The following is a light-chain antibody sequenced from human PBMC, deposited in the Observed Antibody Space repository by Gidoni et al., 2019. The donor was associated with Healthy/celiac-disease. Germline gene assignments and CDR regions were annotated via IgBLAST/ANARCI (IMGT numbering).Light chain of an antibody. J-gene: IGKJ2*01. CDR1: HSVSSSY. Sequence: EIVLTPSPGTLSLSPGERATLSCSASHSVSSSYLGGYQQKPGQAPRLLIYGASTRATGIPDRFSGSGSGTDFTLTITSLEPEDFAVYYCQQYDSSMGYTFGQGTKLEIK. CDR3: QQYDSSMGYT. CDR2: GAS. V-gene: IGKV3-20*01.